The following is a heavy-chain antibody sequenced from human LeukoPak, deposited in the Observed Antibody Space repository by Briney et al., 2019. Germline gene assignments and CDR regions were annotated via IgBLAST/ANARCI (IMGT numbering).Heavy chain of an antibody. CDR3: ARDGTVRGVIALFDY. J-gene: IGHJ4*02. CDR2: ISYDGSNK. D-gene: IGHD3-10*01. CDR1: GFTFSSYA. V-gene: IGHV3-30-3*01. Sequence: GGSLRLSCAASGFTFSSYAMHWVRQAPGKGPEWVAVISYDGSNKYYADSVKGRFTISRDNSKNTLYLQMNSLRAEDTAVYYCARDGTVRGVIALFDYWGQGTLVTVSS.